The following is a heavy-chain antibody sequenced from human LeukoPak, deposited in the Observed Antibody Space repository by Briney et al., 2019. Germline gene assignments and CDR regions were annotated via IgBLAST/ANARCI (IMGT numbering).Heavy chain of an antibody. J-gene: IGHJ5*02. V-gene: IGHV4-34*12. D-gene: IGHD3-22*01. CDR2: IFYSGST. CDR1: GGSFSGYY. Sequence: SETLSLTCAVYGGSFSGYYWSWIRQPPGKGLEWIGSIFYSGSTYFNPSLKSRVTISVDTSKNQFSLKLSSVTAADTAVYYCARRIRHYYDSSGHYSVFDLWGQGTLVTVSS. CDR3: ARRIRHYYDSSGHYSVFDL.